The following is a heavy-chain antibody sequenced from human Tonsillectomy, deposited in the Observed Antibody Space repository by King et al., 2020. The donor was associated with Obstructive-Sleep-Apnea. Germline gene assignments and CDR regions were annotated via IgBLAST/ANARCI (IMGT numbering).Heavy chain of an antibody. CDR1: GGSISSSSYY. CDR2: SYYSGST. D-gene: IGHD2-21*02. V-gene: IGHV4-39*07. J-gene: IGHJ5*02. CDR3: AGEDLLSCGGDCYPNWFDP. Sequence: QLQESGPGLVKPSETLSLTCTVSGGSISSSSYYWGWIRQPPGKGLEWIGSSYYSGSTYYNPSLKSRVTISVDTSKNQFSLKLSSVTAADTAVYYCAGEDLLSCGGDCYPNWFDPWGQGTLVTVSS.